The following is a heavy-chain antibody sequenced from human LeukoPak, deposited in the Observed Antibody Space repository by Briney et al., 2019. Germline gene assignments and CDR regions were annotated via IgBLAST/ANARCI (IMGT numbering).Heavy chain of an antibody. CDR2: ISSSSSYI. Sequence: GGSLRLSCAASGFTFSSYSMNWVGQAPGKGLEWVSSISSSSSYIYYADSVKGRFTISRDNAKNSLYLQMNSLRAEDTAVYYCARANYYDSSGYRAPLRWGQETLVTVSS. J-gene: IGHJ4*02. V-gene: IGHV3-21*01. D-gene: IGHD3-22*01. CDR1: GFTFSSYS. CDR3: ARANYYDSSGYRAPLR.